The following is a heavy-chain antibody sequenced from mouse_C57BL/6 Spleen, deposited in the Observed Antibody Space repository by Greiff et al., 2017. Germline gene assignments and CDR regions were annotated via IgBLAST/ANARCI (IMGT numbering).Heavy chain of an antibody. D-gene: IGHD2-3*01. V-gene: IGHV10-1*01. CDR2: IRSKSNNYAT. CDR1: GFSFNTYA. Sequence: GGGLVQPKGSLKLSCAASGFSFNTYAMNWVRQAPGKGLEWVARIRSKSNNYATYYADSVKDRFTISRDDSESMLYLQMNNLKTEDTAMYYCVYDGYNEAMDYWGQGTSVTVSS. J-gene: IGHJ4*01. CDR3: VYDGYNEAMDY.